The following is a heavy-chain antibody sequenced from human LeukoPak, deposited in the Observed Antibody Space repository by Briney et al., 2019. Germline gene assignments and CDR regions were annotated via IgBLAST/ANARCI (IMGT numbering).Heavy chain of an antibody. V-gene: IGHV1-3*01. CDR3: ARDGEGNYDFWSGRLGSYYYMDV. D-gene: IGHD3-3*01. Sequence: ASVKVSCKASGYTFTSYAMHWVRQAPGQRLEWMGWINAGNGNTKYSQKLQGRVTMTTDTSTSTAYMELRSLRSDDTAVYYCARDGEGNYDFWSGRLGSYYYMDVWGKGTTVTVSS. J-gene: IGHJ6*03. CDR1: GYTFTSYA. CDR2: INAGNGNT.